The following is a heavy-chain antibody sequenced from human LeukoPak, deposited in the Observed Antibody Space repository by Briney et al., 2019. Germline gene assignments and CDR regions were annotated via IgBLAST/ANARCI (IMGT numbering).Heavy chain of an antibody. V-gene: IGHV3-23*01. Sequence: GGSLRLSCAASGFTFSSYAMSWVRQAPGKGLEWVSAISGSGGSTYYADSVKGRFTISRDNAKNSLYLQMNSLRAEDTAVYYCARASPQGIVGATFDYWGQGTLVTVSS. CDR1: GFTFSSYA. CDR3: ARASPQGIVGATFDY. D-gene: IGHD1-26*01. J-gene: IGHJ4*02. CDR2: ISGSGGST.